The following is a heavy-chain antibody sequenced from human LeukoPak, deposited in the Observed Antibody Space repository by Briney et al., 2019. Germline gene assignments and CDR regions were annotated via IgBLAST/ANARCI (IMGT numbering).Heavy chain of an antibody. V-gene: IGHV1-8*01. J-gene: IGHJ4*02. Sequence: ASAKVSCKASGYTFTSYDINWVRQATGQGLEWMGWMNPNSGNTGYAQKFQGRVTMTRNTSISTAYMELSSLRSEDTAVYYCARRITMVRGVIRRAFDYWGQGTLVTVSS. CDR3: ARRITMVRGVIRRAFDY. CDR1: GYTFTSYD. D-gene: IGHD3-10*01. CDR2: MNPNSGNT.